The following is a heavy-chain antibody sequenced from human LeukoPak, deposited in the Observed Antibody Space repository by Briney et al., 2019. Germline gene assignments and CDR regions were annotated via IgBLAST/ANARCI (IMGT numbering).Heavy chain of an antibody. CDR3: ARDRHDYGGNSDY. J-gene: IGHJ4*02. D-gene: IGHD4-23*01. Sequence: SVTLSCKASGGTFSSYAISWVRQAPGQGLEWMGRIIPILGIANYAQKFQGRVTITADKSTSTAYMELSSLRSEDTAVYYCARDRHDYGGNSDYWGQGTLVTVSS. CDR2: IIPILGIA. CDR1: GGTFSSYA. V-gene: IGHV1-69*04.